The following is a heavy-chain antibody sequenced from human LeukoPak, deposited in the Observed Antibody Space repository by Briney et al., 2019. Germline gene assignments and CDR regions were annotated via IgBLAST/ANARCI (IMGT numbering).Heavy chain of an antibody. Sequence: PGRSLRLSCAASGFTFDDYAMHWVRQAPGKGLEWVSGISWNSGSIGYADSVKGRFTISRDNAKNSLYLQMNSLRAEDTALYYCASPNMVRGVMDVWGKGTTVTVSS. CDR1: GFTFDDYA. CDR2: ISWNSGSI. J-gene: IGHJ6*04. CDR3: ASPNMVRGVMDV. D-gene: IGHD3-10*01. V-gene: IGHV3-9*01.